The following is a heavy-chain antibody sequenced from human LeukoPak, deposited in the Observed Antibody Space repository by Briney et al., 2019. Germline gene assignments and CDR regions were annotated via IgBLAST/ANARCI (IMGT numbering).Heavy chain of an antibody. CDR3: AKVMEDYGDYGVVDY. D-gene: IGHD4-17*01. Sequence: GGSLRLSCAASGSTFSSYGMHWVRQAPGKGLEWVAFIRYDGSNKHYADSVKGRFSISRDNSRNMLDLQMNSLRAEDTAVYYCAKVMEDYGDYGVVDYWGQGTLVTVSS. J-gene: IGHJ4*02. CDR1: GSTFSSYG. V-gene: IGHV3-30*02. CDR2: IRYDGSNK.